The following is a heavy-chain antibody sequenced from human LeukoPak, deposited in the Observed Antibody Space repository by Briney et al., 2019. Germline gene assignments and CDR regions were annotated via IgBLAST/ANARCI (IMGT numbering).Heavy chain of an antibody. Sequence: GGSLRLSCAASGFTFSSNWMSCVREAPGKGLEWGTNIKQDGSEKYYADSVKSRFTISRDNAQNTLYLQMNSLRAEDTAVYYCAKWPGRGESTGQNSFDYWGQGTLVTVSS. CDR3: AKWPGRGESTGQNSFDY. CDR1: GFTFSSNW. J-gene: IGHJ4*02. D-gene: IGHD2-8*02. V-gene: IGHV3-7*03. CDR2: IKQDGSEK.